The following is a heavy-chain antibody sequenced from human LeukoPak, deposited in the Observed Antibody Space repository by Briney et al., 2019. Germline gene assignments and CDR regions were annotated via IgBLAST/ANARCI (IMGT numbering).Heavy chain of an antibody. CDR2: IIPIFGTA. Sequence: SVKVSCKASGGTFSSYAISWVRQAPGQGLEWMGGIIPIFGTANYAQKFQGRVTITTDESTSTAYMELSSLRSEDTAVYYCAGSSGCFPYYFDYWGQGTLVTVSS. V-gene: IGHV1-69*05. J-gene: IGHJ4*02. D-gene: IGHD6-25*01. CDR3: AGSSGCFPYYFDY. CDR1: GGTFSSYA.